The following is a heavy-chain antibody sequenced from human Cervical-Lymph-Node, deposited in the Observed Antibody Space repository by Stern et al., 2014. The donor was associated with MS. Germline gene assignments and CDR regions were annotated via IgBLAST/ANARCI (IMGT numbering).Heavy chain of an antibody. J-gene: IGHJ4*02. CDR1: GFTFDDYA. CDR3: VKDISWGGLRHFEY. V-gene: IGHV3-9*01. CDR2: ISWNRGTI. D-gene: IGHD4-17*01. Sequence: VQLVESGGGLVQPGRSLRLSCAASGFTFDDYAMHWVRQAPGKGLEWVSGISWNRGTIGYADSVKGRFAISRDNAKNSLYLQMNSLRTEDTALYYCVKDISWGGLRHFEYWGQGTLVTVSS.